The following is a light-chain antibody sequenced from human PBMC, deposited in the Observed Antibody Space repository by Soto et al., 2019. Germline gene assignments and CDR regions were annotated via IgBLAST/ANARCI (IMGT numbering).Light chain of an antibody. CDR1: QSISSW. J-gene: IGKJ1*01. CDR2: DAS. Sequence: DIQMTQSPSTLSASVGDRVTITGRASQSISSWLAWYQQKPGKAPKLLIYDASSLESGVPSRFSGSGSGTELTLTISSLQPDDFATYYCQQYNSYPRTFGQGTKVEIK. V-gene: IGKV1-5*01. CDR3: QQYNSYPRT.